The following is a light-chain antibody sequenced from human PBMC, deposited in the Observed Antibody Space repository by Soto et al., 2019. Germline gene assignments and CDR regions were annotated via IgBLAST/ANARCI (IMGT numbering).Light chain of an antibody. V-gene: IGKV3-15*01. CDR1: QTVSSN. Sequence: EKGVKQAPGTMTKTKGERATLSCRAIQTVSSNLAWYQQKPGQAPRLLIHGATTRATGIPARFSGSGSGTEFTLTISILQSEDFAVYYCQLYNNLPRTFG. CDR3: QLYNNLPRT. J-gene: IGKJ1*01. CDR2: GAT.